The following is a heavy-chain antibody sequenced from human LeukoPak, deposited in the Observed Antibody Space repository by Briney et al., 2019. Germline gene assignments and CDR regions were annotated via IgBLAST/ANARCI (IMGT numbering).Heavy chain of an antibody. CDR2: ISGSGGST. CDR1: GFTFSSYA. J-gene: IGHJ4*02. CDR3: AKDKLVVPAAFDY. V-gene: IGHV3-23*01. Sequence: HPGGSLRLSCAASGFTFSSYAMSWVRQAPGKGLEWVSAISGSGGSTYYADSVKGRFTISRDNSKNTLYLQMNSLRAEDTAVYYCAKDKLVVPAAFDYWGQGTLVTVSS. D-gene: IGHD2-2*01.